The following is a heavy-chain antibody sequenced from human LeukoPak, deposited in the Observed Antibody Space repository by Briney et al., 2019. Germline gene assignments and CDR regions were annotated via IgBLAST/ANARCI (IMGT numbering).Heavy chain of an antibody. Sequence: ASVKVSCKASGYTFTDFYVHWVRQAPGQGLEWMGGINPTSGGGSFAQSFQGRVTMTRDTAISTAYMELRRLTADDTAVYYCARGVGSSWFDHWGQGALVTVSS. CDR1: GYTFTDFY. D-gene: IGHD6-13*01. CDR2: INPTSGGG. J-gene: IGHJ5*02. CDR3: ARGVGSSWFDH. V-gene: IGHV1-2*02.